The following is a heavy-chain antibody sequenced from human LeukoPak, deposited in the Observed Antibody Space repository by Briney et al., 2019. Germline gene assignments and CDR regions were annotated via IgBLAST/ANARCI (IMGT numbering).Heavy chain of an antibody. Sequence: SETLSLTCTVSGGSISSYYWNWIRQPPGKGLEWVGYIYYSGSTNYNPSPQSRVTISVDTSKNQFSLKLSSVTAADTAVYYCARTSRLGELSVDYWGQGTLVTVSS. CDR2: IYYSGST. V-gene: IGHV4-59*01. CDR1: GGSISSYY. J-gene: IGHJ4*02. D-gene: IGHD3-16*02. CDR3: ARTSRLGELSVDY.